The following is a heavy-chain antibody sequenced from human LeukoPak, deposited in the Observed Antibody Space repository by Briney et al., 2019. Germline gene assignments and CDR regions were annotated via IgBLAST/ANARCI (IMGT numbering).Heavy chain of an antibody. CDR1: GYSSTSYW. V-gene: IGHV5-51*01. D-gene: IGHD3-3*01. Sequence: GESLKISCKGSGYSSTSYWIGWVRQMPGKGLEWMGIIYPGDSDTRYSPSFQGQVTISADKSISTAYLQWSSLKASDTAMYYCARQDCSSTSCDFWSGYYVYNWFDPWGQGTLVTVSS. CDR3: ARQDCSSTSCDFWSGYYVYNWFDP. CDR2: IYPGDSDT. J-gene: IGHJ5*02.